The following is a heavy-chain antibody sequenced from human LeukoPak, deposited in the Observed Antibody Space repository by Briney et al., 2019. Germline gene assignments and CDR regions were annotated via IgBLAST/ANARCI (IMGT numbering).Heavy chain of an antibody. CDR3: ARYGGNSGDAFDI. CDR2: INHSGST. Sequence: SETLSLTCAVYGGSFSGYYWSWIRQPPGKGLEWIGEINHSGSTNYNPSLKSRVTISVDTSKNQFSLQLNSVTPEDTAVYYCARYGGNSGDAFDIWGQGTMVTVSS. D-gene: IGHD4-23*01. CDR1: GGSFSGYY. J-gene: IGHJ3*02. V-gene: IGHV4-34*01.